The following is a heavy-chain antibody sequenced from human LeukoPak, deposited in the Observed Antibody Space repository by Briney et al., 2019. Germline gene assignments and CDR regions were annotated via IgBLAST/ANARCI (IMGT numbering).Heavy chain of an antibody. CDR3: ARGQPQRYNSGWYVNWFDP. J-gene: IGHJ5*02. CDR2: IYYSGTT. V-gene: IGHV4-59*01. CDR1: GASISSYY. Sequence: PSETLSLTCTVSGASISSYYWSWIRQPPGKGLEWIGHIYYSGTTKYNPSLKSRVTISIDTSKNQFSLKVNSVTAADTAVYYCARGQPQRYNSGWYVNWFDPWGQGTLVSVSS. D-gene: IGHD6-19*01.